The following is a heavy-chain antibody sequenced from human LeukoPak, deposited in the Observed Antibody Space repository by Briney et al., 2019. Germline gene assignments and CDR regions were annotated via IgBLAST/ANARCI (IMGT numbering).Heavy chain of an antibody. CDR2: IYYSGSS. Sequence: SETLSLTCTVSGGSISSSSYYWGWIRQPPGKGPEWIGSIYYSGSSNYNPSLKSRVTISLDTSKNQFSLKLTSVTAADTAVYYCASVRGYSSGWYASGFDPWGQGTLVTVSS. J-gene: IGHJ5*02. D-gene: IGHD6-19*01. CDR1: GGSISSSSYY. CDR3: ASVRGYSSGWYASGFDP. V-gene: IGHV4-39*07.